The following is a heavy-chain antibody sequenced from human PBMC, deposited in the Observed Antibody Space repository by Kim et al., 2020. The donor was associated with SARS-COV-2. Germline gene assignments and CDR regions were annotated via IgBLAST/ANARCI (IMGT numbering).Heavy chain of an antibody. V-gene: IGHV4-59*13. CDR3: ARERGALDI. D-gene: IGHD1-26*01. CDR1: GGSISSYY. Sequence: SETLSLTCTVSGGSISSYYWSWIRQPPGKGLEWIGYIYYSGSTNYNPSLKSRVTISVDTSKNQFSLKLSSVTAADTAVYYCARERGALDIWGQGTMVTV. J-gene: IGHJ3*02. CDR2: IYYSGST.